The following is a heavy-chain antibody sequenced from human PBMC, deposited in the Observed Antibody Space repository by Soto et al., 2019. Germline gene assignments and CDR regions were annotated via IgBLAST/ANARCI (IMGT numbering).Heavy chain of an antibody. V-gene: IGHV4-34*01. D-gene: IGHD6-13*01. CDR1: GGSFSGYY. CDR3: ARGVGSSWYGNGFDP. CDR2: INHSGST. J-gene: IGHJ5*02. Sequence: ASETLSLTCAVYGGSFSGYYWTWIRQPPGTGLEWIGEINHSGSTNYNPSLKSRVTISVDTSKNQFSLKLSSVTAADTAVYYCARGVGSSWYGNGFDPWGQGTLVTVSS.